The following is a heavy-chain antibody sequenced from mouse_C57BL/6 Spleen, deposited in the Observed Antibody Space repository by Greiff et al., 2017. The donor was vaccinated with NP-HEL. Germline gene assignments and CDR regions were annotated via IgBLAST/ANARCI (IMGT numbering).Heavy chain of an antibody. D-gene: IGHD2-1*01. J-gene: IGHJ2*01. CDR2: ISYDGSN. CDR3: ARDYGNYDFDY. Sequence: EVKLQESGPGLVKPSQSLSLTCSVTGYSITSGYYWNWIRQFPGNKLEWMGYISYDGSNNYNPSLKNRISITRDPSKNQFFLKLNSVTTEDTATYYCARDYGNYDFDYWGQGTTLTVSS. CDR1: GYSITSGYY. V-gene: IGHV3-6*01.